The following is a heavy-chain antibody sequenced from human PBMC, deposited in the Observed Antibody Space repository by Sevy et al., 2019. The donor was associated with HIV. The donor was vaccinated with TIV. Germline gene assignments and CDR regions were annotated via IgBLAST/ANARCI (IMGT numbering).Heavy chain of an antibody. D-gene: IGHD5-18*01. V-gene: IGHV3-11*01. CDR3: ARVRYNYGSYYFDY. CDR1: TFTFSDYY. J-gene: IGHJ4*02. Sequence: GGSLRLSCVVSTFTFSDYYMTWIRQAPGKGLEWISHISSGSTITSHADSVKGRFTISRDNAKNSLYLQMNSLRAEDTAVYYCARVRYNYGSYYFDYWGQGTLVTVSS. CDR2: ISSGSTIT.